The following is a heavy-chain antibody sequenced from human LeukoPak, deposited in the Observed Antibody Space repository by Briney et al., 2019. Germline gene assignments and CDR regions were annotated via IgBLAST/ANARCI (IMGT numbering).Heavy chain of an antibody. CDR1: GFNFRTYN. J-gene: IGHJ4*02. CDR3: ARDYDMGTYAVDY. Sequence: GGSLRLSCAASGFNFRTYNMHWVRQAPGKGLEWLAFVWSHGSLGSHADSVKGRITVSRDNSKSTLFLQVDSLRPEDTAIYYCARDYDMGTYAVDYWGQGTLVSVSS. CDR2: VWSHGSLG. D-gene: IGHD3-16*01. V-gene: IGHV3-30*02.